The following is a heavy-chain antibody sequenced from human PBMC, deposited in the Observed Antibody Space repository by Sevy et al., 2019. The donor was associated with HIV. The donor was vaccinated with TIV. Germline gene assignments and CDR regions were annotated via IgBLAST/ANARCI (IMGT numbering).Heavy chain of an antibody. D-gene: IGHD2-2*01. Sequence: SETLSLTCAVYGGSFSGYYWNWIRQSPGKGLEWIGEINHSGSTHYNPSLKSRVTISVDTSKNKFSLRLTSVTAADTAVYYCARAPPVVVVPGAPSWLDPWGQGTLVTVSS. V-gene: IGHV4-34*01. J-gene: IGHJ5*02. CDR3: ARAPPVVVVPGAPSWLDP. CDR1: GGSFSGYY. CDR2: INHSGST.